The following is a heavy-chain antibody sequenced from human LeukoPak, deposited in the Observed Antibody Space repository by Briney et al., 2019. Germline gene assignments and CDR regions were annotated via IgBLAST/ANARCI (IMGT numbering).Heavy chain of an antibody. CDR3: AKGLTYAGINFDF. V-gene: IGHV3-74*01. J-gene: IGHJ4*02. CDR2: INPDGSST. CDR1: GFTFSTYW. D-gene: IGHD2-2*01. Sequence: GGSLRLSCAAPGFTFSTYWMHWVRQAPGKGLVWVSRINPDGSSTTYADSVKGRFTISRDNAKNTLCLQMSSLRAEDTAVYYCAKGLTYAGINFDFWGQGTPVTVSS.